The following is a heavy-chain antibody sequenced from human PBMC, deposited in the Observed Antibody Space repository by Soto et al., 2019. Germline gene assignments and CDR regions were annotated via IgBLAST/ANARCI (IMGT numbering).Heavy chain of an antibody. V-gene: IGHV3-48*02. CDR2: ISSSSSTI. J-gene: IGHJ4*02. CDR3: ARCIYYYDSSGYWGY. D-gene: IGHD3-22*01. Sequence: GGSLRLSCAASGFTFSSYSMNWVRQAPGKGLEWVSYISSSSSTIYYADSVKGRFTISRDNAKNSLYLQMNSLRDEDTAVYYCARCIYYYDSSGYWGYWGQVTLVTVSS. CDR1: GFTFSSYS.